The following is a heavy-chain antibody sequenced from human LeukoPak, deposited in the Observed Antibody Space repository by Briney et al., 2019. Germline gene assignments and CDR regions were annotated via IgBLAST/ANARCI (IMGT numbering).Heavy chain of an antibody. CDR2: IRSKAYGGTT. CDR1: GFTFGDYA. J-gene: IGHJ6*03. Sequence: SLRLSCTASGFTFGDYAMSWVRQAPGKGLEWVGFIRSKAYGGTTEYAASVKGRFTISRDDSKSIAYLQMNSLKTEDTAVYYCSGGIQLWPNYYYYYMDVWGKGTTVTISS. D-gene: IGHD5-18*01. V-gene: IGHV3-49*04. CDR3: SGGIQLWPNYYYYYMDV.